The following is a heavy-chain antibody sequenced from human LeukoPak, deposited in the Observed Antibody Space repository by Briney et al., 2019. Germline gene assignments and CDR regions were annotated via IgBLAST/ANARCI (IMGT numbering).Heavy chain of an antibody. J-gene: IGHJ3*02. V-gene: IGHV4-4*07. Sequence: ETLSLTCTVSGASISSYYWSWIRQPAGKGLEWIGRIYISGSTNYNPSFKSRVTMSVDTSKNQFSLKLSSVTAADTAVYYCARGDDSATEDAFDIWGQGTMVTVSS. CDR2: IYISGST. D-gene: IGHD6-25*01. CDR3: ARGDDSATEDAFDI. CDR1: GASISSYY.